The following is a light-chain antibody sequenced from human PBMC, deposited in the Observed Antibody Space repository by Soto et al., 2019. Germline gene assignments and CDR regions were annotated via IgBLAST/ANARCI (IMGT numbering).Light chain of an antibody. J-gene: IGKJ4*01. CDR2: GAS. V-gene: IGKV1-39*01. Sequence: DIQMTQSPSSLSASVGDRVTIPCRASQSISTYLNWYQQKPGKAPKLLIYGASSLQSGVPSRFSGRGSGTDFTLTISSLQPEDFATYYCQQSYDTPRTFGGGTKVDI. CDR3: QQSYDTPRT. CDR1: QSISTY.